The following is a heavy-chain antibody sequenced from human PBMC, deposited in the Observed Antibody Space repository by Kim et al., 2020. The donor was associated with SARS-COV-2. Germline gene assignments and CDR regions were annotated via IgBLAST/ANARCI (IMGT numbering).Heavy chain of an antibody. D-gene: IGHD2-2*01. J-gene: IGHJ6*02. Sequence: SVKVSCKASGGTFSSYAISWVRQAPGQGLEWMGGIIPIFGTANYAQKFQGRVTITADESTSTAYMELSSLRSEDTAVYYCARGKDIVVVPAAIGYYYYYGMDVWGQGTTVTVSS. CDR1: GGTFSSYA. CDR2: IIPIFGTA. CDR3: ARGKDIVVVPAAIGYYYYYGMDV. V-gene: IGHV1-69*13.